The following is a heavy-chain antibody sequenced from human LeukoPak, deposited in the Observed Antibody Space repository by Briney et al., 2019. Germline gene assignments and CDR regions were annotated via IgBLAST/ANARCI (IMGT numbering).Heavy chain of an antibody. V-gene: IGHV1-69*04. CDR1: GGTFSSYA. D-gene: IGHD2-2*01. CDR3: ARRYQRADDY. Sequence: SVKVSCKASGGTFSSYAISWVRQAPGQGLEWMGRIIPIFGIANYAQKFQGRVTITADKSKSTAYMELSSLRSEDTAVYYCARRYQRADDYWGQGTLVTVSS. CDR2: IIPIFGIA. J-gene: IGHJ4*02.